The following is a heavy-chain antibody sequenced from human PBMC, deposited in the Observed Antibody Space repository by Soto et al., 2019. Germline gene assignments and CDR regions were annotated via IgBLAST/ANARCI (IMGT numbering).Heavy chain of an antibody. CDR1: GFTFSSYG. J-gene: IGHJ4*02. V-gene: IGHV3-30*18. CDR3: AKDYLTLPLRLGHLSLYTDY. D-gene: IGHD3-16*02. CDR2: TSYDGSNK. Sequence: QVQLVESGGGVVQPGRSLRLSCAASGFTFSSYGMHWVRQAPGKGLEWVAVTSYDGSNKYYADSVKGRFTISRDNSKNTLSLQMDSLSAEDTAVYYCAKDYLTLPLRLGHLSLYTDYWGQGTLVTVSS.